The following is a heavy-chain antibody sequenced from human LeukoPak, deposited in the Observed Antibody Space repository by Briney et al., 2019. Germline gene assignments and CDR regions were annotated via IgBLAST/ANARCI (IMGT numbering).Heavy chain of an antibody. CDR3: ARGYYGGKRGLNY. V-gene: IGHV4-34*01. CDR2: INHSGST. J-gene: IGHJ4*02. Sequence: SETLSLTCAVYGGSFSGYYWSWIRQPPGKGLEWIGEINHSGSTNSNPSLKSRVTISVDTSTNQFSPTLSSVTAADTAVYYCARGYYGGKRGLNYWGQGTLVTVSS. CDR1: GGSFSGYY. D-gene: IGHD4-23*01.